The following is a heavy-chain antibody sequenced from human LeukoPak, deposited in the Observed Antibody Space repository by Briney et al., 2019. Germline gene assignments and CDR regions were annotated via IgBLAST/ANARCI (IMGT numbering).Heavy chain of an antibody. CDR1: GGSISSSNW. CDR2: IYHSGST. D-gene: IGHD1-14*01. Sequence: PSETLSLTCAVSGGSISSSNWWSWVRQPPGKGLEWIGEIYHSGSTNYNPSLKSRVTISVDTSKNQFSLKLSSVTAADTAVYYCARQHENLYYGMDVWGQGTTVTVSS. CDR3: ARQHENLYYGMDV. V-gene: IGHV4-4*02. J-gene: IGHJ6*02.